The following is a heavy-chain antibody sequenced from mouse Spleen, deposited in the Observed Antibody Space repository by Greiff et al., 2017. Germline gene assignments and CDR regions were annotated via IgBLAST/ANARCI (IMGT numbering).Heavy chain of an antibody. CDR3: ARTYYGYDWYFDV. J-gene: IGHJ1*03. Sequence: EVQGVESGPELVKPGDSVKISCKASGYSFTGYFMNWVMQSHGKSLEWIGRINPYNGDTFYNQKFKGKATLTVDKSSSTAHMELRSLTSEDSAVYYCARTYYGYDWYFDVWGTGTTVTVSS. D-gene: IGHD2-9*01. V-gene: IGHV1-20*01. CDR2: INPYNGDT. CDR1: GYSFTGYF.